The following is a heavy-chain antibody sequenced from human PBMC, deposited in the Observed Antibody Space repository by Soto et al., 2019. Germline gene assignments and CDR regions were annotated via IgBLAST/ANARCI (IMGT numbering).Heavy chain of an antibody. CDR3: ASGVAAAGTAPNFDY. CDR1: GYTFTSYD. J-gene: IGHJ4*02. Sequence: ASVKVSCKASGYTFTSYDINWVRQATGQGLEWMGWMNPNSGNTGYAQKFQGRVTMTRNTSISTAYMELSSLRSEDTAVYYCASGVAAAGTAPNFDYWGQGTLVTVSS. CDR2: MNPNSGNT. D-gene: IGHD6-13*01. V-gene: IGHV1-8*01.